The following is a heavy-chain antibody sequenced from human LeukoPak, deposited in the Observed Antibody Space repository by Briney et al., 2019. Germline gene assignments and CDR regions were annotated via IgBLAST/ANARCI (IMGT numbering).Heavy chain of an antibody. CDR1: GFNFGEFW. Sequence: GGSLRLSCAASGFNFGEFWMAWVRQTPGMGLEWVADIKEDGSESFYVDSVKGRFTISRDNSKNSLDLQMNRLRGDDTAVYYCAKGPGTTGDAFDIWGQGTMVTVSS. CDR3: AKGPGTTGDAFDI. J-gene: IGHJ3*02. D-gene: IGHD1-7*01. V-gene: IGHV3-7*03. CDR2: IKEDGSES.